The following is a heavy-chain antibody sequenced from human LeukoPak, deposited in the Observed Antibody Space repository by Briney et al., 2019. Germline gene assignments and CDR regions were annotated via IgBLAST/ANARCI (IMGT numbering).Heavy chain of an antibody. J-gene: IGHJ5*02. V-gene: IGHV4-59*05. CDR2: IYYSGST. D-gene: IGHD2-2*01. Sequence: PSETLSLTCTVSGGSISSYYWSWIRQPPGKGLEWIGSIYYSGSTYYNPSLKSRVTISVDTSKNQFSLKLSSVTAADTAVYYCTSCYSDWFDPWGQGTLVTVSS. CDR3: TSCYSDWFDP. CDR1: GGSISSYY.